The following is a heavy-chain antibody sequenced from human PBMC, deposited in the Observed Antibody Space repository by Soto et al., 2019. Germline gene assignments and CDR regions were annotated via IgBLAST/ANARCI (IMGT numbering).Heavy chain of an antibody. CDR1: GFTFSNAW. D-gene: IGHD3-10*01. J-gene: IGHJ6*03. V-gene: IGHV3-15*01. CDR3: TTRGGGVTTLYYYYYYMDV. CDR2: IKSKTDGGTT. Sequence: PGGSLRLSCAASGFTFSNAWMSWVRQAPGKGLEWVGRIKSKTDGGTTDYAAPVKGRFTISRDDSKNTLYLQMNSLKTEDTAVYYCTTRGGGVTTLYYYYYYMDVWGKGTTVTVSS.